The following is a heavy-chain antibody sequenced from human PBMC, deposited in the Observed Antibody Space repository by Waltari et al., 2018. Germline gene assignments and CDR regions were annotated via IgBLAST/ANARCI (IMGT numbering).Heavy chain of an antibody. Sequence: EVQVVESGGGLVQPGRSLRVSCAASGFTFDDYAMHWVRQGPGKGLGWGAGISWNSGLRGYADSVKGRFTISRDNAKNSLHLQMNSLRAEDRALYYCTKDVTAAGSAQFDYWGQGTLVSVSS. V-gene: IGHV3-9*01. J-gene: IGHJ4*02. CDR2: ISWNSGLR. CDR3: TKDVTAAGSAQFDY. D-gene: IGHD6-13*01. CDR1: GFTFDDYA.